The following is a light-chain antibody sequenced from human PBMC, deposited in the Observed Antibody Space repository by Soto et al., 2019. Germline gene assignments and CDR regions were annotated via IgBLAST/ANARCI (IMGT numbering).Light chain of an antibody. CDR2: DVN. V-gene: IGLV2-14*03. CDR3: SSYSSSDTVRYV. Sequence: QSALTQPASVSGSPGQPITISCTGTSSDVGGYNYISWYQQHPGKGPKLMIYDVNNRPSGVSNRFSGSKSGNTASLTISGLQAEDEADYYCSSYSSSDTVRYVFGTGTKVTVL. CDR1: SSDVGGYNY. J-gene: IGLJ1*01.